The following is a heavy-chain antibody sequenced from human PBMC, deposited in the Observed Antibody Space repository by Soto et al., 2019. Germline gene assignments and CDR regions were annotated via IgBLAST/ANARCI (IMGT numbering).Heavy chain of an antibody. CDR1: GFTFSNYE. Sequence: LRLSCTASGFTFSNYEMTWVRQAPGKGLEWVSYLSTSGSTMYYADSVKGRFTISRDNAKNSLFLQMSSLRAEDTAVYYCERENSPAGLDVWGQGTTVTVSS. CDR2: LSTSGSTM. CDR3: ERENSPAGLDV. V-gene: IGHV3-48*03. J-gene: IGHJ6*02. D-gene: IGHD6-13*01.